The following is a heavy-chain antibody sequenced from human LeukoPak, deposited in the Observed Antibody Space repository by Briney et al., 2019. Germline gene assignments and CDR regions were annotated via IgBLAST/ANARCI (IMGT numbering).Heavy chain of an antibody. D-gene: IGHD3-10*01. V-gene: IGHV4-34*08. Sequence: GSLRLSCAASGFTFSGYSMNWVRQAPGKGLEWIGEIHHSRGTNYNPSLTSRVTMSLDTSKNQFSLHLNSVTAADTAVYYCVFMGYWGQGTLVTVSS. CDR3: VFMGY. CDR2: IHHSRGT. CDR1: GFTFSGYS. J-gene: IGHJ4*02.